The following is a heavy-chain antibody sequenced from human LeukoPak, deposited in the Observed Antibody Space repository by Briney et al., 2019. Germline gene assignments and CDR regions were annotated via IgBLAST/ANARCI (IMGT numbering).Heavy chain of an antibody. D-gene: IGHD3-22*01. Sequence: ASVKVSCKASRYTFTSYYMHWVRQAPGQGLEWMGIINPSGGSTSYAQKFQGRVTMTRDTSTSTVYMELSSLRSEDTAVYYCASWSSGYITSGKYYGMDVWGQGTTVTVSS. CDR3: ASWSSGYITSGKYYGMDV. CDR1: RYTFTSYY. CDR2: INPSGGST. J-gene: IGHJ6*02. V-gene: IGHV1-46*01.